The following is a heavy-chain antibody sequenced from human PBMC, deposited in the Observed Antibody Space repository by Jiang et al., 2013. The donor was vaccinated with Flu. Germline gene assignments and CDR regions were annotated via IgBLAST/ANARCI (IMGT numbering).Heavy chain of an antibody. Sequence: KPTQTLTLTCTFSGFSLTTSGVGVGWIRQPPGKALEWLALIYWDNDESYSPSLRSRLTITKDTSKNQVVLRMTNMDPVDTATYHCAYSLWYDPGSGSYYGIRFDYWGQGTLVTVSS. V-gene: IGHV2-5*02. CDR3: AYSLWYDPGSGSYYGIRFDY. CDR2: IYWDNDE. D-gene: IGHD3-22*01. CDR1: GFSLTTSGVG. J-gene: IGHJ4*02.